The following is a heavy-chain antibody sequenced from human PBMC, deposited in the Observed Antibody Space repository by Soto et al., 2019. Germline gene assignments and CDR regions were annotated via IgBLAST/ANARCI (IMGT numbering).Heavy chain of an antibody. CDR2: IVVGSGNT. D-gene: IGHD4-4*01. J-gene: IGHJ6*02. V-gene: IGHV1-58*01. CDR3: SARGKTTVTRGHYHGLDV. Sequence: GASVKVSCKGSGFSFSTSAVQWVRQARGQRLEWIGWIVVGSGNTIHAQKFQERVTITRDMSTSTAHMELSRLRSEDTAGYYCSARGKTTVTRGHYHGLDVWGQGTTVTVSS. CDR1: GFSFSTSA.